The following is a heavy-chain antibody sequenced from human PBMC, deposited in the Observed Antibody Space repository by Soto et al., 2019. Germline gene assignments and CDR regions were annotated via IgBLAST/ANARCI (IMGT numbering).Heavy chain of an antibody. CDR2: IYRTGST. Sequence: EPLSLPCAVSGGSFTSNNWWTWVRQPPGQWLEWIGEIYRTGSTNYNPSLKSRVTISLDKSENQFSLKVTSLTAADTAVYYCASRDTGTSVDXWGQGTLVTVSX. V-gene: IGHV4-4*02. J-gene: IGHJ4*02. CDR1: GGSFTSNNW. D-gene: IGHD1-7*01. CDR3: ASRDTGTSVDX.